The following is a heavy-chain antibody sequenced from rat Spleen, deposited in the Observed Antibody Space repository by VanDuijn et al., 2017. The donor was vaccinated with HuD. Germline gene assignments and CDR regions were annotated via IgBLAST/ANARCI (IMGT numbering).Heavy chain of an antibody. V-gene: IGHV5-22*01. Sequence: EVQLVESGGGLVQPGRSMKLSCAASGFTFSDYYMAWVRQAPKKGLEWVASISYEGNTAFYGDSMKGRVTITRDNAKSTLYLQISSLRSEDTATYYCTRENWVFDYWGQGVMVTVSS. D-gene: IGHD5-1*01. CDR2: ISYEGNTA. CDR1: GFTFSDYY. CDR3: TRENWVFDY. J-gene: IGHJ2*01.